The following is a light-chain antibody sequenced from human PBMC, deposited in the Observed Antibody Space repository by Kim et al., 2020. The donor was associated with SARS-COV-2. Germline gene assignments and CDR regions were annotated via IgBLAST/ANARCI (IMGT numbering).Light chain of an antibody. J-gene: IGLJ3*02. CDR2: HTN. V-gene: IGLV1-40*01. Sequence: QMFTITGTGRRSNSGSYFDVHWYRHLPGTAPKLLIYHTNLRPSGVPDRFSGSKSGTSGSLAITWLLAGHEADYHCQSYDKSLGGWVFGGGTKLTVL. CDR1: RSNSGSYFD. CDR3: QSYDKSLGGWV.